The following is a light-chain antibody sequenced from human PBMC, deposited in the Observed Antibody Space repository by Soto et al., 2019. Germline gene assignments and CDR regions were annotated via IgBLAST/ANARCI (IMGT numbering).Light chain of an antibody. CDR3: QQYNSYSWT. V-gene: IGKV1-5*03. J-gene: IGKJ1*01. Sequence: DIQMTQSPSALSASAGDRVTITCRASQCISTWLAWYQQKPGKAPRLLIYKASSLESGVPSRFSGSGSGTEFTLTISSLQPDDSATYYCQQYNSYSWTFGQGTKVEIK. CDR2: KAS. CDR1: QCISTW.